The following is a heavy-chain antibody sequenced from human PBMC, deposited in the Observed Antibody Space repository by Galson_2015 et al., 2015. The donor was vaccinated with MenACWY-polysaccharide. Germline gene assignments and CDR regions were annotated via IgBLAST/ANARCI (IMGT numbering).Heavy chain of an antibody. J-gene: IGHJ4*02. CDR1: GFTVSSKY. V-gene: IGHV3-30*18. CDR2: ISDDGTYK. D-gene: IGHD5-18*01. Sequence: SLRLSCAASGFTVSSKYMSWVCQAPGKGLDWVAVISDDGTYKYYADSVKGRFTISRDNSKNTLFLQMNSLRAEDTAVYYCAKGAVDTPMTFLFDFWGQGTLVTVSS. CDR3: AKGAVDTPMTFLFDF.